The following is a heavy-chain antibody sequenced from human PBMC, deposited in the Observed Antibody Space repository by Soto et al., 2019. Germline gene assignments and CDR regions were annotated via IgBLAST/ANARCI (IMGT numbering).Heavy chain of an antibody. Sequence: QVQLVESGEGVVQPGRSLRLSCAASAFTFSSYRIHWVRQAPGKGLDWVAVISYDASDKYYADSVKGRFTISRDNSKNTLYLQMNSLRAEDTAVYYCVKERYGQLWLEDYGMDVWGQGTTVTVSS. CDR1: AFTFSSYR. CDR2: ISYDASDK. V-gene: IGHV3-30*18. D-gene: IGHD5-18*01. J-gene: IGHJ6*02. CDR3: VKERYGQLWLEDYGMDV.